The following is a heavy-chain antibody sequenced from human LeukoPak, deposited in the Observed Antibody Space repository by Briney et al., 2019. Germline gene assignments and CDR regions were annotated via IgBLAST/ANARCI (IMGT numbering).Heavy chain of an antibody. Sequence: PGGSLRLSCAASGIAFRSFTMNWVRQAPGKGLEWVSSITPTSSSIFYADSVKGRFTISRDNAKNSLYLQMNSLRAEDTAVYHCATVYYDSSAYGDLDSWGQGTLVTVSS. V-gene: IGHV3-21*01. CDR1: GIAFRSFT. CDR3: ATVYYDSSAYGDLDS. J-gene: IGHJ4*02. CDR2: ITPTSSSI. D-gene: IGHD3-22*01.